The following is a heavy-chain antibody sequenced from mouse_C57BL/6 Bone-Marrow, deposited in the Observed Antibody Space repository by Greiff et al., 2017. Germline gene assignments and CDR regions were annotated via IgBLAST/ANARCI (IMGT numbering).Heavy chain of an antibody. CDR2: ISSGSNTI. J-gene: IGHJ1*03. V-gene: IGHV5-17*01. Sequence: EVKLEESGGGLVKPGGSLKLSCAASGFTFSDYGMHWVRQAPEKGLEWVAYISSGSNTIYYADTVKGRFTISRDNAKNTLFLQMTSLRSEDTAMYYCASNWDYWYFDVWGTGTTVTVSS. CDR3: ASNWDYWYFDV. CDR1: GFTFSDYG. D-gene: IGHD4-1*01.